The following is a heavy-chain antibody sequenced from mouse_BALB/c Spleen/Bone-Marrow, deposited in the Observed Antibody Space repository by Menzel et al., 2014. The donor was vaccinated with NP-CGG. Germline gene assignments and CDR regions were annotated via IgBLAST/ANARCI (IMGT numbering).Heavy chain of an antibody. D-gene: IGHD2-4*01. V-gene: IGHV5-17*02. CDR3: SRGEDYDGYAMDY. CDR2: ISGGSSSI. Sequence: EVQLQQSGGGLVQPGGSRMLSCAASGFTFSNFGMHWVRQAPEKGLEWIAYISGGSSSIYYGDTVKGRFTISRDNPKNTLFLKMTSLRSEDTAMYFCSRGEDYDGYAMDYWGQGTSTTVSS. J-gene: IGHJ4*01. CDR1: GFTFSNFG.